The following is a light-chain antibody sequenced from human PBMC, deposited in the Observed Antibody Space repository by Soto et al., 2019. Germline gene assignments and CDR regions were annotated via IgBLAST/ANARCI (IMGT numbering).Light chain of an antibody. CDR2: GAS. Sequence: ELVLTQSPGTLSLSPGERATLSCRASQSVDSNYLAWYQQKPGQAPRLLIYGASSRATGIPDRFSGSGSGTDFTLSISRLEPEDFAVYYCQQYGSSPRTFGQGTKVEIK. CDR3: QQYGSSPRT. J-gene: IGKJ1*01. CDR1: QSVDSNY. V-gene: IGKV3-20*01.